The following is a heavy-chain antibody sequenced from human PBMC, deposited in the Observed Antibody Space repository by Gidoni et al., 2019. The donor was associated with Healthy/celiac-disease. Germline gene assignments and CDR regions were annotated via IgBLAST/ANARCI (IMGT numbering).Heavy chain of an antibody. D-gene: IGHD5-12*01. Sequence: EVQLVESGGGLVRPGGSLGISCAASGFTFSSYRLNWVRQAPGKGLGWGSSISSSSSYISYADSVNGRFTSSRDNAKNSLYLQMTSLRAEDTAVYYCARERSGYDYWGQGTLVTVSS. J-gene: IGHJ4*02. CDR2: ISSSSSYI. V-gene: IGHV3-21*01. CDR1: GFTFSSYR. CDR3: ARERSGYDY.